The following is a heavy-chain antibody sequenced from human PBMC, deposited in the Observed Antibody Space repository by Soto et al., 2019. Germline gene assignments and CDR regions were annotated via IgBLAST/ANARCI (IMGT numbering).Heavy chain of an antibody. CDR3: ARGALTTYFDY. D-gene: IGHD3-16*01. J-gene: IGHJ4*02. CDR2: VSGYNYNT. V-gene: IGHV1-18*01. Sequence: GASVKVSCKASGYSFRSYGINWVRQAPGQGLEWIGWVSGYNYNTKYAQKLQGRITVTTDTSTNTAYMELRSLSSVTAADTAVYYCARGALTTYFDYWGQGTLVTVSS. CDR1: GYSFRSYG.